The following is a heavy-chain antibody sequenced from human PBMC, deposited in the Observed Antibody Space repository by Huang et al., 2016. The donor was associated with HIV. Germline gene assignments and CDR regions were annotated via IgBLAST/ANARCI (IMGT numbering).Heavy chain of an antibody. Sequence: QVQLRQWGAGLVKPSETLSLTCAVYGGSFSGYYWTWIRQSPGKGLEWIGEINHIGKTNYQPSLKSRVTISNDPAKNQFSLQLTSVSAADTGVYFCAREKAADSAWYGVYYFDYWGEGALVTVTS. D-gene: IGHD6-19*01. CDR1: GGSFSGYY. CDR3: AREKAADSAWYGVYYFDY. CDR2: INHIGKT. V-gene: IGHV4-34*01. J-gene: IGHJ4*02.